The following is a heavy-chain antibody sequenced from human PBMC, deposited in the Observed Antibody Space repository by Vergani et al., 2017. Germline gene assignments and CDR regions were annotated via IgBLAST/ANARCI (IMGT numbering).Heavy chain of an antibody. V-gene: IGHV4-61*02. J-gene: IGHJ4*02. Sequence: QVKLQESGPGLLKPSQTLSLTCTVSGESIRSGSHYWSWIRQPAGKGPEWIGHIHTGGSTDLNPSFKSRVPISVDTSHSQFSLKLNSVNVADTSAYDCVRSREYCTSGSCPAIWGQRTLVTVSS. CDR3: VRSREYCTSGSCPAI. CDR1: GESIRSGSHY. CDR2: IHTGGST. D-gene: IGHD2-15*01.